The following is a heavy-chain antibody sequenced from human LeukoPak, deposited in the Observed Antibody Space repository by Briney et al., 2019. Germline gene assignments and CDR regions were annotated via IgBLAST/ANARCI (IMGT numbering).Heavy chain of an antibody. V-gene: IGHV4-59*01. CDR3: ARGTAPEMYYDFWSGDAFDI. CDR2: IYYSGST. CDR1: GGSISSYY. D-gene: IGHD3-3*01. J-gene: IGHJ3*02. Sequence: PSETLSLTCTVSGGSISSYYWSWIRQPPGKGLEWIGYIYYSGSTNYNPSLKSRVTISVDTSKNQFSLKLSSVTAADTAVYYCARGTAPEMYYDFWSGDAFDIWGQGTMVTVSS.